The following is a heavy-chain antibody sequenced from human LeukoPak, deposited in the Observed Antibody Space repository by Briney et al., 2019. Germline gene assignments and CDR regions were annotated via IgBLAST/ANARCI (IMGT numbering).Heavy chain of an antibody. Sequence: ASVKVSCKASGYTFTSYGISWVRQAPGQGLEWMGWISAYNGNTNYAQKLQGRVTMTTDTSTSTAYMELRSLRSDDTAVYYCARVGSSWLVYYYYYMDVWGKGTTVTVS. CDR3: ARVGSSWLVYYYYYMDV. CDR2: ISAYNGNT. CDR1: GYTFTSYG. V-gene: IGHV1-18*01. D-gene: IGHD6-13*01. J-gene: IGHJ6*03.